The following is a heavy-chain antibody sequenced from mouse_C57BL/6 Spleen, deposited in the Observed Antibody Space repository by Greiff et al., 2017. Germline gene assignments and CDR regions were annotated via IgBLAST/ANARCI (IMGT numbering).Heavy chain of an antibody. D-gene: IGHD2-1*01. CDR3: ARGNYGKRYFDV. CDR1: GFTFSDYY. Sequence: EVKLVESEGGLVQPGSSMKLSCTASGFTFSDYYMAWVHQVPEKGLEWVANINYDGSSTYYLDSLKSRFIISRDNAKNILYLQMSSLKSEDTATYYCARGNYGKRYFDVWGTGTTVTVSS. CDR2: INYDGSST. V-gene: IGHV5-16*01. J-gene: IGHJ1*03.